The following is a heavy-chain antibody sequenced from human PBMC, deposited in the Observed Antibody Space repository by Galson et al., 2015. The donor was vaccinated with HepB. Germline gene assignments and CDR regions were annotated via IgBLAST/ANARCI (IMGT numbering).Heavy chain of an antibody. CDR2: IIPIFGTA. Sequence: SVKVSCKASGGTFSSYAISWVRQAPGQGLEWMGGIIPIFGTANYAQKFQGRVTITADESTSTAYMELSSLRSEDTAVYYCARAYSPYYDFWSGYNNWFDPWGQGTLVTVSS. CDR1: GGTFSSYA. D-gene: IGHD3-3*01. J-gene: IGHJ5*02. CDR3: ARAYSPYYDFWSGYNNWFDP. V-gene: IGHV1-69*13.